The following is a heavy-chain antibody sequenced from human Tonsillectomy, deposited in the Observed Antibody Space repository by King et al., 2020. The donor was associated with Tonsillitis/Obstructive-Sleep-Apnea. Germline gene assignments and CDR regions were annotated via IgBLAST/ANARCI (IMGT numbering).Heavy chain of an antibody. CDR3: VRDRSRVRPTTWYDAFDI. Sequence: VQLVESGGGLVQPGGSLRLSCAASGFTFNSDWMTWVRQAPGKGLEWVANIKEDGSEKNYVDSVKGRFTISRDNTKNTLYLQMNTLRAEDTAVYYCVRDRSRVRPTTWYDAFDIWGQRTMGTVSS. J-gene: IGHJ3*02. CDR2: IKEDGSEK. CDR1: GFTFNSDW. V-gene: IGHV3-7*01. D-gene: IGHD1-1*01.